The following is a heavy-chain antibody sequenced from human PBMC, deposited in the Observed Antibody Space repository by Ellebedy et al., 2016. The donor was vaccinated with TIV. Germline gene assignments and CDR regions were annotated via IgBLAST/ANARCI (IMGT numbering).Heavy chain of an antibody. D-gene: IGHD2-2*01. J-gene: IGHJ4*02. CDR3: AKGVGFSTGDYFDS. CDR1: GFRFTSYA. Sequence: PGGSLRLSCAVSGFRFTSYAMSWVRRAPGKGLEWVSTLSGSGNKMYYADSVKGRFTISRDESKNMLHLQMIGLTADDSALYYCAKGVGFSTGDYFDSWGQGTLVTVSS. CDR2: LSGSGNKM. V-gene: IGHV3-23*01.